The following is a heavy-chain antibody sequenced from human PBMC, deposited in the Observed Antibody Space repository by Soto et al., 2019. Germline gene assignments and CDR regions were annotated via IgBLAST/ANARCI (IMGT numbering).Heavy chain of an antibody. CDR3: AGEYPGELAYYFDF. D-gene: IGHD3-16*01. Sequence: SETLSLTCTVSGGSINSGGYYWTWIRQHPGKGLEWIGYIFYSRTTSYNPSLKSRVTISGDTSKNQFSLTLRSVTAADSAVYYCAGEYPGELAYYFDFWGQGTPVTVSS. CDR1: GGSINSGGYY. J-gene: IGHJ4*02. CDR2: IFYSRTT. V-gene: IGHV4-31*03.